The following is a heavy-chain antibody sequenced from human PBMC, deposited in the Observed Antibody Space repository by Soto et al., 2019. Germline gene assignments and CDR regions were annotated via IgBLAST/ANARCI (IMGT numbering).Heavy chain of an antibody. V-gene: IGHV3-21*01. CDR2: ISSSSSYI. CDR1: GFTFSSYS. CDR3: AREPRLEGGDYHNAAFDI. D-gene: IGHD4-17*01. Sequence: GGSLRLSCAASGFTFSSYSMNWVRQAPGKGLEWVSSISSSSSYIYYADSVKGRFTISRDNAKNSLYLQMNSLRAEDTAVYYCAREPRLEGGDYHNAAFDIWGQGTMVTVSS. J-gene: IGHJ3*02.